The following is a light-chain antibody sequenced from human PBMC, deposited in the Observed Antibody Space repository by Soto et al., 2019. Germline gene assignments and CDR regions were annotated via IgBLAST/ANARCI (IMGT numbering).Light chain of an antibody. CDR1: QSVSSSY. CDR2: GAS. J-gene: IGKJ1*01. Sequence: EIVLTQSPGTLSLSPGERATLSCRASQSVSSSYLAWYQQKPGQAPRHLIHGASSRATGIPDRFSGSGSGTDFTLTISRVEPEDFAVYYCQQYGSSPWTFGQGTKVEIK. CDR3: QQYGSSPWT. V-gene: IGKV3-20*01.